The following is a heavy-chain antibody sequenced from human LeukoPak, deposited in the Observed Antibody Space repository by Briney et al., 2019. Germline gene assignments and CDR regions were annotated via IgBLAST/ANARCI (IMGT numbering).Heavy chain of an antibody. V-gene: IGHV3-53*01. CDR3: VRSPGSLFDY. CDR1: GFSVSNNY. J-gene: IGHJ4*02. Sequence: GGSLRLSGAASGFSVSNNYMTWVRQAPGTGLEWVSNIYSGGTTFYADSVKGRFTISRDNSKNTLYLQMNNVRAEDTALYYCVRSPGSLFDYWGQGTLVTVSS. CDR2: IYSGGTT.